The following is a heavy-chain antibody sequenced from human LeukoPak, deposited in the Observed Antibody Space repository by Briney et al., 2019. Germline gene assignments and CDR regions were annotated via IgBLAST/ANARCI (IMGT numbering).Heavy chain of an antibody. J-gene: IGHJ6*02. CDR3: AKSRPFCSSTSCYRLNYYYYGMDV. CDR1: GFTSSSYA. CDR2: ISGSGGST. Sequence: PGGSLRLSCAASGFTSSSYAMSWVRPAPGKGLEWVSAISGSGGSTYYADSVKGRFTISRDNSKNTLYLQMNSLRAEDTAVYYCAKSRPFCSSTSCYRLNYYYYGMDVWGQGTTVTVSS. D-gene: IGHD2-2*01. V-gene: IGHV3-23*01.